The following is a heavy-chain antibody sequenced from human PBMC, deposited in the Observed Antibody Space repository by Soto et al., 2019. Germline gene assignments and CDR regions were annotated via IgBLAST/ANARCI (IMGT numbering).Heavy chain of an antibody. Sequence: EVQLLESGGGLVQPGGSLRLSCAASGFTFSSYAMSWVRQAPGMGLEWVSAISGSGGSTYYADSVKGRFTISRDNSQNALYLQMNSLRAEDTAVYYCAKWPVGQWLVQVDYWGQGTLVTVSS. J-gene: IGHJ4*02. D-gene: IGHD6-19*01. V-gene: IGHV3-23*01. CDR3: AKWPVGQWLVQVDY. CDR1: GFTFSSYA. CDR2: ISGSGGST.